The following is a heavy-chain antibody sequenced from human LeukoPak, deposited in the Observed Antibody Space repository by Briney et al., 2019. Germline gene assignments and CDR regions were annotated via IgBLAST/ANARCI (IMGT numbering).Heavy chain of an antibody. V-gene: IGHV4-59*01. J-gene: IGHJ4*02. D-gene: IGHD2-15*01. CDR2: IYYSGST. Sequence: SETLSLTCTVSGGSISSYYWSWIRQPPGPGLEWIGYIYYSGSTNYNPSLKSRVTISVDTSMNQFSLKLSSVTAADTAVYYCARASSPVHFDYWGQGTLVTVSS. CDR3: ARASSPVHFDY. CDR1: GGSISSYY.